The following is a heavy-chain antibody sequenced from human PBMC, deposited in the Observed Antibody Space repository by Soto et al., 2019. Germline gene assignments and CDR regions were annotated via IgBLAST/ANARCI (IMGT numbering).Heavy chain of an antibody. Sequence: QVQLVESGGGVVQPGRSLRLSCAASGFTFSSYGMHWVRQAPGKGLEWVAVIWYDGSNKYYADSVKGRFTISRDNSKNTLYLQMNSMRAEDTAVYYCAREEPTVVTPSNWFDPWGKGTLVTVSS. D-gene: IGHD4-17*01. CDR3: AREEPTVVTPSNWFDP. CDR1: GFTFSSYG. CDR2: IWYDGSNK. J-gene: IGHJ5*02. V-gene: IGHV3-33*01.